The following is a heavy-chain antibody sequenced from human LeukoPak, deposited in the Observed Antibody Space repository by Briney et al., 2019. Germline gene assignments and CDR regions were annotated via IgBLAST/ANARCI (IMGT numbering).Heavy chain of an antibody. CDR2: INPNSGGT. CDR1: GYTFTGYY. J-gene: IGHJ4*02. CDR3: ARDPSSSSDYYFDY. D-gene: IGHD6-6*01. V-gene: IGHV1-2*02. Sequence: ASVKVPCKASGYTFTGYYMHWVRQAPGQGLEWMGWINPNSGGTNYAQKFQGRVTMTRDTSISTAYMELSRLRSDDTAVYYCARDPSSSSDYYFDYWGQGTLVTVSS.